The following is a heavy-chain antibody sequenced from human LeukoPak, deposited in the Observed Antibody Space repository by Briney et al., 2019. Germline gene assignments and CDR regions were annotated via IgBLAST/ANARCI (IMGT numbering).Heavy chain of an antibody. D-gene: IGHD2-2*01. Sequence: PSETLSLTCAVYGGSFSGYQWTWIRQSPGKGLEWIGQINHSGSTDYNPSLKSRVTISVDTSKNQFSLKLSSVTAADTAVYYCARHSALSIEDAFDIWGQGTMVTVSS. CDR3: ARHSALSIEDAFDI. V-gene: IGHV4-34*01. J-gene: IGHJ3*02. CDR1: GGSFSGYQ. CDR2: INHSGST.